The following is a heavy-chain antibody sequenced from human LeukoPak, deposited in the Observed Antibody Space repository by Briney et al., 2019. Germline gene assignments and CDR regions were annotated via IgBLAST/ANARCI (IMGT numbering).Heavy chain of an antibody. D-gene: IGHD3-9*01. Sequence: PSETLSLTCTVSGGSISSYYWSWIRQPPGKGLEWIGYIYYSGSTNYNPSLKSRVTISVDTSKNQFSLKLSSVTAADTAVYYCAREREDDILTGYRLFDYWGQGTLVTVSS. J-gene: IGHJ4*02. CDR3: AREREDDILTGYRLFDY. CDR1: GGSISSYY. CDR2: IYYSGST. V-gene: IGHV4-59*01.